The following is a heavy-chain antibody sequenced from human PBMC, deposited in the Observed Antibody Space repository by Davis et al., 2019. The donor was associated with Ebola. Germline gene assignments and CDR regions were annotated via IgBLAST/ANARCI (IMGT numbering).Heavy chain of an antibody. CDR3: TRIILWLALDY. J-gene: IGHJ4*02. CDR1: GFTFSAYS. CDR2: ISGSGDST. D-gene: IGHD6-19*01. Sequence: GESLKISCAASGFTFSAYSMNWVRQAPGKGLEWVSAISGSGDSTWHADSVKGRYAISRDYSTLYLEMNSLRAEDTAIYYCTRIILWLALDYWGQGTLVTVSS. V-gene: IGHV3-23*01.